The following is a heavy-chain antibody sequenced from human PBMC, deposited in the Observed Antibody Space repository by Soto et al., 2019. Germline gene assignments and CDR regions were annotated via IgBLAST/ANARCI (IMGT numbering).Heavy chain of an antibody. CDR1: GFTFSSYV. D-gene: IGHD6-19*01. CDR3: ARVGRGVAGIDY. CDR2: ISYDGSNK. V-gene: IGHV3-30*04. Sequence: QVQLVESGGGVVQPGRSLRLSCAASGFTFSSYVMDWVRQAPGKGLEWVAVISYDGSNKYYADSVKGRFTISRDNSKNTLYLQMNSLRAEDTAVYYCARVGRGVAGIDYWGQGTLVTVSS. J-gene: IGHJ4*02.